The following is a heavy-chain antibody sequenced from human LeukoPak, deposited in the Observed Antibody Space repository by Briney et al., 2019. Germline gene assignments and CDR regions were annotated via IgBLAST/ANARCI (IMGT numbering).Heavy chain of an antibody. D-gene: IGHD4-17*01. V-gene: IGHV3-53*04. CDR2: IYSGGST. J-gene: IGHJ4*02. CDR3: ASLKFYGDSYYFDY. Sequence: ETLSLTCAVYGGSFSGYYWSWIRQPPGKGLEWVSVIYSGGSTYYADSVKGRFTISRHNSKNTLYLQMNSLRAEDTAVYYCASLKFYGDSYYFDYWGQGTLVTVSS. CDR1: GGSFSGYY.